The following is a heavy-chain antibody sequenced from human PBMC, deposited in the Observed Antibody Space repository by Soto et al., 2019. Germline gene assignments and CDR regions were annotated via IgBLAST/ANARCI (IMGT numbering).Heavy chain of an antibody. V-gene: IGHV1-69*08. CDR3: VRPDVGAYWYFDI. CDR1: GGTFSSHT. CDR2: IIPALGTA. D-gene: IGHD4-17*01. J-gene: IGHJ2*01. Sequence: QDQLVQSGAEVKKPGSSAKVSCKASGGTFSSHTFSWVRQAPGQGLAWMGRIIPALGTATYAQKFQGRVTITADESATTVYMELNTLRSEDTAVYYCVRPDVGAYWYFDIWGRGTLVTVSS.